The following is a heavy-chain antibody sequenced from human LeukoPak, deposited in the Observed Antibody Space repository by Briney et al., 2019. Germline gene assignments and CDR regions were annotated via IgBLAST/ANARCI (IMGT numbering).Heavy chain of an antibody. Sequence: ASVKVSCKASGYTFTSYYMHWVRQAPGQGLEWMGIINPSGRSTSYAQKFQGRVTMTTDTSMSTAYMKLSRLTSDDTAVYYCARAGGRSWFDPWGQGTLVTVSS. V-gene: IGHV1-46*01. CDR3: ARAGGRSWFDP. CDR2: INPSGRST. CDR1: GYTFTSYY. J-gene: IGHJ5*02.